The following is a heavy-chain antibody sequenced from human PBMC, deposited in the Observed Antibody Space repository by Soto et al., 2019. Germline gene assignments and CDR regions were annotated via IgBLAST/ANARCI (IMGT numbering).Heavy chain of an antibody. Sequence: GGSLSLSCSASEGSFNSYAMHWVRQAPGKGLEYISYISSSGNTTYYADSLKGRFTISRDNAKNSLYLQMNRLRAEDTAVYYCARVSWREKYGMDVWGQGTTVTVSS. J-gene: IGHJ6*02. CDR1: EGSFNSYA. V-gene: IGHV3-48*04. CDR2: ISSSGNTT. CDR3: ARVSWREKYGMDV.